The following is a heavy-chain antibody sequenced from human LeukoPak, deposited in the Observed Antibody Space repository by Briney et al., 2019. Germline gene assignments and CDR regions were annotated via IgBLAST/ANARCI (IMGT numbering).Heavy chain of an antibody. CDR3: AKNRWAARIIIDAFDI. D-gene: IGHD6-6*01. V-gene: IGHV3-53*01. Sequence: QPGGSLRLSCAASGITASSKYMSWVRQAPGKGLEWVSVMQSGGSTYYAVSVQGRFTISRDNSKNTLYLQMNSLKVEDTAVYYCAKNRWAARIIIDAFDIWGQGTMVTVSS. J-gene: IGHJ3*02. CDR1: GITASSKY. CDR2: MQSGGST.